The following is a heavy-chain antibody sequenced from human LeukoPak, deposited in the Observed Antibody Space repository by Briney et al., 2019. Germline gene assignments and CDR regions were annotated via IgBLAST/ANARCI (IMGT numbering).Heavy chain of an antibody. V-gene: IGHV3-66*01. CDR3: ARDVNYDHHY. J-gene: IGHJ4*02. CDR1: GYTVSNDF. CDR2: IYSTGHV. Sequence: GGSLRLSCAASGYTVSNDFISCVRQAPGKGLEWVSVIYSTGHVFYGDSVKGRFTISRDNSKNTVYLQMNSLRAEDTAVYFCARDVNYDHHYWGQGTLVTVSS. D-gene: IGHD1-7*01.